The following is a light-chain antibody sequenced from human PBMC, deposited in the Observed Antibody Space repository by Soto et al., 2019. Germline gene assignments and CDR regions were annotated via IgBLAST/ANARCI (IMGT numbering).Light chain of an antibody. J-gene: IGKJ1*01. Sequence: PGERATLSCKASQSVSSSYLAWYQQKPGQAPRLLIYGASSRATGIPDRFSGSGSGTDFTLTISRLEPEDFAVYYCQQYGSSPRAFGQGTKV. V-gene: IGKV3-20*01. CDR1: QSVSSSY. CDR3: QQYGSSPRA. CDR2: GAS.